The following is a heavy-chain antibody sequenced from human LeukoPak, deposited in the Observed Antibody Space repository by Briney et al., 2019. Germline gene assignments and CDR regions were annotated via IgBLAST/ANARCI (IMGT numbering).Heavy chain of an antibody. V-gene: IGHV1-18*04. D-gene: IGHD3-22*01. CDR2: ISAYNGNT. J-gene: IGHJ4*02. CDR3: ARERYYDSSGYSPFDY. Sequence: ASVKVSCKASGYTFTGYYMHWVRQAPGQGLEWMGWISAYNGNTNYAQKLQGRVTMTTDTSTSTAYMELRSLRSDDTAVYYCARERYYDSSGYSPFDYWGQGTLVTVSS. CDR1: GYTFTGYY.